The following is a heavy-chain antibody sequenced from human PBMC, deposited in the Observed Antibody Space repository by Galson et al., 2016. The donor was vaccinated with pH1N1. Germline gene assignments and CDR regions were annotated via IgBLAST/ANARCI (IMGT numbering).Heavy chain of an antibody. CDR3: ILLKQGFFDP. CDR2: IASKSAGGIT. Sequence: SLRISCAASGFTFINAWMTWVRQAPGKGLEWVGRIASKSAGGITEYAAPLKGKFTISRDDSINTPYPQMNSLKTEDTAVYYCILLKQGFFDPWGQGTLVTVSS. CDR1: GFTFINAW. D-gene: IGHD2-8*01. J-gene: IGHJ5*02. V-gene: IGHV3-15*04.